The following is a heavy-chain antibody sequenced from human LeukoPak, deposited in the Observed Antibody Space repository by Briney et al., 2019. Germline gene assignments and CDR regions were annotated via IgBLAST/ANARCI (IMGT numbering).Heavy chain of an antibody. J-gene: IGHJ4*02. Sequence: SETLSLTCTVSGGSISSHYWSWIRQPARKGLEWIGRIYTSGSTNYNPSLKSRVTMSVDTSKNQFSLKLSSVTAADTAVYYCARVHPTGYSSSWYPFDYWGQGTLVTVSS. V-gene: IGHV4-4*07. CDR1: GGSISSHY. CDR3: ARVHPTGYSSSWYPFDY. CDR2: IYTSGST. D-gene: IGHD6-13*01.